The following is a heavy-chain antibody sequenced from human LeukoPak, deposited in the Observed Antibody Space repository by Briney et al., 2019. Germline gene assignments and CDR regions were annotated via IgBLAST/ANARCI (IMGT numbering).Heavy chain of an antibody. J-gene: IGHJ2*01. Sequence: GGSLRLSCAASGLIFSSYCMMWVRQAPGKGLEWVATINEDENERFYVDSVKGRFTISRDNAKNSLYLQMNSLRVEDTAVYYCAGGVAWHFALWGRGTLVTVSS. CDR3: AGGVAWHFAL. CDR2: INEDENER. CDR1: GLIFSSYC. V-gene: IGHV3-7*01.